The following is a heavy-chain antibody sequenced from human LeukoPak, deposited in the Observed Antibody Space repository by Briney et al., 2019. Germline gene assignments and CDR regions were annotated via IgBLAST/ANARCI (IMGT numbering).Heavy chain of an antibody. D-gene: IGHD3-22*01. CDR2: VSAYNGNT. J-gene: IGHJ5*02. V-gene: IGHV1-18*01. CDR1: VYTFTSYG. CDR3: ARITMIVTDWFDP. Sequence: ASVKVSCKASVYTFTSYGICWVRQAPRQGLEWMGWVSAYNGNTNYAQKLQCRVTTTTDTSTSTAYMELRSLRSDDTAVYYCARITMIVTDWFDPWGQGTLVTVSS.